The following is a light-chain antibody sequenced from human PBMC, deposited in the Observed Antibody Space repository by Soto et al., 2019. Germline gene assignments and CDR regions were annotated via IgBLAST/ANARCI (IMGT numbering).Light chain of an antibody. V-gene: IGKV1-5*03. CDR1: QTISSW. J-gene: IGKJ1*01. Sequence: DIQMTQSPSTLSVSVGDRVTLTCRASQTISSWLAWYQQKPGKAPKLLIYKASTLTSGVPSRFSGSGSGTEFTLTISSLQPDDFATYYCQHYNSYSEAFGQGTKVEIK. CDR3: QHYNSYSEA. CDR2: KAS.